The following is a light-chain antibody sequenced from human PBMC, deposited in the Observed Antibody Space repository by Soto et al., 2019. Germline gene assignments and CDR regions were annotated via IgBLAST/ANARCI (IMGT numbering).Light chain of an antibody. CDR2: DNN. V-gene: IGLV1-44*01. J-gene: IGLJ2*01. Sequence: QSVLTQPPSASGAPEQRVTISCSGGSSNIGSNSVSWYQQLPGTAPKLLIYDNNQRPSGVPARFSGSKSGTSASLAISGLQSEDEGDYYCAAWDDSLNGHVVFGGGTKLTVL. CDR1: SSNIGSNS. CDR3: AAWDDSLNGHVV.